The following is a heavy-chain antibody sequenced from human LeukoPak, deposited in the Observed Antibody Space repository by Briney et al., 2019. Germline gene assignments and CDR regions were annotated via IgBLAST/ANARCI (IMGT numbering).Heavy chain of an antibody. CDR1: GGSISSYY. D-gene: IGHD3-22*01. J-gene: IGHJ4*02. CDR3: AAFSYYYDSSGYYGRGDFDY. CDR2: IYTSGST. Sequence: PSETLSLTCTVSGGSISSYYWSWIRQPAGKGLEWIGRIYTSGSTNYNPSLKSRVTMSVDTSKNQFSLKLSSVTAADTAVYYCAAFSYYYDSSGYYGRGDFDYWGQGTLVTVSS. V-gene: IGHV4-4*07.